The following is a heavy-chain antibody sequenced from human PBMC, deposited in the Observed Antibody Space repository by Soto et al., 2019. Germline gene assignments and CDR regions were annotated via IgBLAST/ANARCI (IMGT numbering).Heavy chain of an antibody. CDR3: VSWVSAHFYY. CDR2: IDSSVVNT. D-gene: IGHD3-16*01. Sequence: GGSLRLSCAASRYTFKSHGLSWVRQAPGKGLEWVSTIDSSVVNTHYADSVKGRFTISRDNSRNTLHLQMHDLRADDTALYYCVSWVSAHFYYWGQGTVVTVSS. V-gene: IGHV3-23*01. J-gene: IGHJ4*02. CDR1: RYTFKSHG.